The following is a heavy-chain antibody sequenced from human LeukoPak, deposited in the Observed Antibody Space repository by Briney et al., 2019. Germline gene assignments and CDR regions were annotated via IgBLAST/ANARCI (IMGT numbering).Heavy chain of an antibody. CDR3: ARDWGYTVGATAYYFDY. D-gene: IGHD1-26*01. CDR2: INPNSGGT. J-gene: IGHJ4*02. CDR1: GYTFTGYY. V-gene: IGHV1-2*02. Sequence: GASVKVSCKASGYTFTGYYMHWVRQAPGQGLEWMGWINPNSGGTNYAQKFQGRVTMTRDTSISTAYMELSRLRSDDTAVYYCARDWGYTVGATAYYFDYWGQGTLVTVSS.